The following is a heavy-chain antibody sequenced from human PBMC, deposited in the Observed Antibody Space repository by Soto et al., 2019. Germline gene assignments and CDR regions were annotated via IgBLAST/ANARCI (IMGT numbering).Heavy chain of an antibody. D-gene: IGHD2-21*02. CDR2: IWYDGSNK. CDR1: GFTFSSYG. V-gene: IGHV3-33*01. Sequence: QVQLVESGGGVVQPWRSLRLSCAASGFTFSSYGMHWVRQAPGKGLEWVAAIWYDGSNKYYADSVKGRFTISRDNSKNTLYLQMNRLRAEDTAVYYCERYRSTYCGGDCYSFSIDYWGQGTMVSVSS. CDR3: ERYRSTYCGGDCYSFSIDY. J-gene: IGHJ4*02.